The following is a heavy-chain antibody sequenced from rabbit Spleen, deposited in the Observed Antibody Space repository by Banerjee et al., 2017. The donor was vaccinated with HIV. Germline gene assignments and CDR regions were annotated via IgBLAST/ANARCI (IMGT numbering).Heavy chain of an antibody. V-gene: IGHV1S40*01. Sequence: QSLEESGGGLVQPEGSLTLTCTASGFSFSSGYNMCWVRQAPGKGLEWIACIYAGYSGSTYYASWAKGRFTISKTSSTTVTLQMTSLTAADTATYFCARSPYGHHSYGLVAYFDLWGPGTLVTVS. D-gene: IGHD6-1*01. J-gene: IGHJ4*01. CDR1: GFSFSSGYN. CDR2: IYAGYSGST. CDR3: ARSPYGHHSYGLVAYFDL.